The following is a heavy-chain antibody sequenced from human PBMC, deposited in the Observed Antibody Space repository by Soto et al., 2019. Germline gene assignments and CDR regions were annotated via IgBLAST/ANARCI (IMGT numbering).Heavy chain of an antibody. CDR2: IVADGTGL. V-gene: IGHV3-33*01. CDR3: ASDDDLPDNGHAH. D-gene: IGHD1-1*01. CDR1: GFLFSNYG. J-gene: IGHJ4*02. Sequence: QVQLVESGGGVVQPGRSLRLSCAASGFLFSNYGMHWVRQAPGKVLQWLAVIVADGTGLHYADSVWGRFTISRDTSKNTLYLPLNSLGAVATAIYFCASDDDLPDNGHAHWGQGTLVNVSS.